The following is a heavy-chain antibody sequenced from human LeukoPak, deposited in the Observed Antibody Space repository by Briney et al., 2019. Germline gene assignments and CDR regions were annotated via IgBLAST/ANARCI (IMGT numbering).Heavy chain of an antibody. CDR3: GRDLVSGYGNYCLRAMAFAI. CDR1: GGSISSGGYY. CDR2: LYYSGRA. V-gene: IGHV4-31*03. J-gene: IGHJ3*02. D-gene: IGHD4-11*01. Sequence: SQTLSLTCTVSGGSISSGGYYWSWIRPHPGKGLEWFGYLYYSGRAYYHPSHKSRGTISVDPSKHHFSLKPSSVPAADTAVYYRGRDLVSGYGNYCLRAMAFAIWGEGTMVTVSS.